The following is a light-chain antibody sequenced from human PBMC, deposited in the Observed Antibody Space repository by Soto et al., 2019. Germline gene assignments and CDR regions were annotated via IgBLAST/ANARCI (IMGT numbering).Light chain of an antibody. Sequence: DIVMTQSPDSLAVSLGERVTINCKSSQSVLYSSNNKNYLAWYQQKPGQPPKLLIYWASTRESGVVDRFSGSGSGTDFTLTISSLQAEDVAVYYCQQYNSPPYTFGQGTKLEIK. J-gene: IGKJ2*01. V-gene: IGKV4-1*01. CDR2: WAS. CDR3: QQYNSPPYT. CDR1: QSVLYSSNNKNY.